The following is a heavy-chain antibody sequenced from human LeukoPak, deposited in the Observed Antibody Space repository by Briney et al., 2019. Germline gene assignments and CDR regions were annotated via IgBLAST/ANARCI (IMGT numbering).Heavy chain of an antibody. CDR1: GYTFTSYD. J-gene: IGHJ4*02. D-gene: IGHD5-18*01. CDR2: MNPNSGNT. CDR3: ARGKYSYVKRKNYYFDY. V-gene: IGHV1-8*01. Sequence: GASVKVSCKASGYTFTSYDINWMRQATGQGLEWMGWMNPNSGNTGYAQKFQGRVTMTRNTSISTAYMELSSLRSEDTAVYYCARGKYSYVKRKNYYFDYWGQGTLVTVSS.